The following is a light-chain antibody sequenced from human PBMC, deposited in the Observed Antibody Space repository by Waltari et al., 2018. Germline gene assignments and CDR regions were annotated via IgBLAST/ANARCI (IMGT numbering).Light chain of an antibody. CDR1: KLGDKY. CDR2: EDD. V-gene: IGLV3-1*01. J-gene: IGLJ2*01. Sequence: SYDLTQAPSVSVSPGQTATITCSGEKLGDKYASWYQQKPGQSPVLVIYEDDKRPSGIPERFSGSNSGNTAALTISGIQAMDEADYYCQAWDTNTVVFGGGTKLTVL. CDR3: QAWDTNTVV.